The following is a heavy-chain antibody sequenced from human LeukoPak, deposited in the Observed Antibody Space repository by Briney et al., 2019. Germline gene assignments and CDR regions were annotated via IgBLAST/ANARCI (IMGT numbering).Heavy chain of an antibody. CDR2: INHSGST. V-gene: IGHV4-34*01. Sequence: SETLSLTCAVYGGSFSGYYWGWIRQPPGKGLEWIGEINHSGSTNYNPSLKSRVTMSVDTSKNQFSLKLSSVTAADTAVYYCAREGPHDSQVAPNAFDIWGQGTMVTVSS. D-gene: IGHD3-3*01. CDR1: GGSFSGYY. J-gene: IGHJ3*02. CDR3: AREGPHDSQVAPNAFDI.